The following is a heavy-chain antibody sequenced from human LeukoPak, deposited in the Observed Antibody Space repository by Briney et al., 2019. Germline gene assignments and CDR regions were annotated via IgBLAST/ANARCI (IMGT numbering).Heavy chain of an antibody. J-gene: IGHJ3*02. V-gene: IGHV4-34*01. CDR1: GGSFSGYY. Sequence: SETLSLTCAVYGGSFSGYYWSWIRQPPGKGLEWIGEINHSGSTNYNPSLKSRVTISVDTSKNQFSLKLSSVTAADTAVYYCASPRGYCSGGTCYPVFDIWGQGTMVTVSS. D-gene: IGHD2-15*01. CDR3: ASPRGYCSGGTCYPVFDI. CDR2: INHSGST.